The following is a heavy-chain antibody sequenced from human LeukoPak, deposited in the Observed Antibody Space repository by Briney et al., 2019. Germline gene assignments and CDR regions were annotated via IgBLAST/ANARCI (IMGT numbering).Heavy chain of an antibody. D-gene: IGHD6-19*01. Sequence: SDYYWGWIRQPPGKGLEWVSYISYSGSTLYYADSVKGRFTMSRDNAENSVYLQMNSLRPEDTAVYYCTRDAALVPGKNFWGQGTLVTVSS. J-gene: IGHJ4*02. V-gene: IGHV3-11*04. CDR2: ISYSGSTL. CDR1: SDYY. CDR3: TRDAALVPGKNF.